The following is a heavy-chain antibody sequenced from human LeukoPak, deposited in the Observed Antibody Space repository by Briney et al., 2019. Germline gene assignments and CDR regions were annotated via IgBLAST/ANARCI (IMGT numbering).Heavy chain of an antibody. D-gene: IGHD3-10*01. CDR2: INPNSGGT. J-gene: IGHJ5*02. CDR3: ARIAGSGSYGFKFDP. CDR1: GYTFTGYY. V-gene: IGHV1-2*02. Sequence: ASVKVSCKASGYTFTGYYMHWVRQAPGQGLEWMGWINPNSGGTNYAQKFQGRVTMTRDTSISTAYMELSRLRSDDTAVYYCARIAGSGSYGFKFDPWGQGTLVTVSS.